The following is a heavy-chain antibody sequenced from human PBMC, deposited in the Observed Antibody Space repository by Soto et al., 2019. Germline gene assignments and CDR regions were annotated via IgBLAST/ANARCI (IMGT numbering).Heavy chain of an antibody. Sequence: ASLRLSCAASGFTFSSYAMSWVRQAPGKGLEWVSAISGSGGSTYYADSVKGRFTISRDNSKNTLYLQMNSLRAEDTAVYYCAKRNEYYYYYGMDVWGQGTTVTVSS. CDR1: GFTFSSYA. CDR3: AKRNEYYYYYGMDV. V-gene: IGHV3-23*01. D-gene: IGHD1-1*01. CDR2: ISGSGGST. J-gene: IGHJ6*02.